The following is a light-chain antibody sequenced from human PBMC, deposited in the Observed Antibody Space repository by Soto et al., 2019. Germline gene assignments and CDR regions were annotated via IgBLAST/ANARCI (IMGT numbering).Light chain of an antibody. CDR2: KVS. V-gene: IGKV2-30*01. CDR3: MQGTHWPPSWT. CDR1: QSLVSSDGNTY. J-gene: IGKJ1*01. Sequence: DVVMTQSPLSLPVTLGQPASISCRSSQSLVSSDGNTYLNWFQQRPGQSPRRLIYKVSNRDSGVPDRFSGSGSGTDFTLKISRVDAEDVGVYYCMQGTHWPPSWTFGQGTKVDIK.